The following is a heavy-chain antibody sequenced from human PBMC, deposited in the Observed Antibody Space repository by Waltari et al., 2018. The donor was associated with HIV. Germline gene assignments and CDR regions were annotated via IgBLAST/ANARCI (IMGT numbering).Heavy chain of an antibody. Sequence: QVHLVESGGGVVQPGRSLRLPCAASGSIFSDHDMHWVRQAPGKGLEWVAIITYDGSKKQYVDSVKGRFTISRDNSKNTLYLQMNSLRTEDTAVYYCARDSYASGSYGLIDFWGQGTLVTVSS. CDR3: ARDSYASGSYGLIDF. CDR1: GSIFSDHD. V-gene: IGHV3-30*03. CDR2: ITYDGSKK. D-gene: IGHD3-10*01. J-gene: IGHJ4*02.